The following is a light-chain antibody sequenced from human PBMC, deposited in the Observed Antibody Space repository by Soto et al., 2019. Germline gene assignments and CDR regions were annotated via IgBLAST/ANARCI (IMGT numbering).Light chain of an antibody. J-gene: IGKJ1*01. Sequence: IQMTHSPSTLAASVGDRVTITCRASQSINSWLAWYQQKPGKAPQILIYDASTLKSGVPSRFSASGSGTEFTLIISSLQPDDFATYYCQQYTSYSWTFGQGTNVDIK. CDR1: QSINSW. V-gene: IGKV1-5*01. CDR3: QQYTSYSWT. CDR2: DAS.